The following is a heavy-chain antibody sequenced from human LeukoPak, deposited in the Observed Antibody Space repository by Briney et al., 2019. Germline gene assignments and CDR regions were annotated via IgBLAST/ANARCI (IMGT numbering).Heavy chain of an antibody. V-gene: IGHV1-69*04. Sequence: GASVKVSCKASGGTFSSYAISWVRQAPGQGLEWMGRIIPILGIANYAQKFQGRVTITADKSTSTAYMELSSLRSEDTAVYYCTRDVYYGSGRLFDYWGQGTLVTVSS. CDR2: IIPILGIA. J-gene: IGHJ4*02. CDR3: TRDVYYGSGRLFDY. D-gene: IGHD3-10*01. CDR1: GGTFSSYA.